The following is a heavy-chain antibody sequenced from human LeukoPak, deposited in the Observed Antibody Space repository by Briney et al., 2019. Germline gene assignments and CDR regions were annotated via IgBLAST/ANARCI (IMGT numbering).Heavy chain of an antibody. V-gene: IGHV3-23*01. D-gene: IGHD6-13*01. J-gene: IGHJ6*02. CDR1: GFTFNAYG. CDR3: ARYGRAAAGTFYYYGMDV. CDR2: VSGDGGTT. Sequence: GSLRLSCSASGFTFNAYGMGWVRQAPGKGLEWVSVVSGDGGTTYYADSVRGRFTISRDNSKNTLYMQINSLGDEDTAVYYCARYGRAAAGTFYYYGMDVWGQGTTVTVSS.